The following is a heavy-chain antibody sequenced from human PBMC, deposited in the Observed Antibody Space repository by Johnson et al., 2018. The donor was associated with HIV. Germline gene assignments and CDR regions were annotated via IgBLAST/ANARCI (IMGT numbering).Heavy chain of an antibody. V-gene: IGHV3-66*01. J-gene: IGHJ3*02. D-gene: IGHD1-26*01. CDR3: ARDWEGYAFDI. Sequence: VQVLESGGGLVQPGGSLRLSCAASGFTVSSNYMSWVRQAPGKGLEWVSVIYSGGSTYYADSVKGRFTISRDNSKNTLDLQMNRLRAQDTAVYYCARDWEGYAFDIWGQGTMVTVSS. CDR1: GFTVSSNY. CDR2: IYSGGST.